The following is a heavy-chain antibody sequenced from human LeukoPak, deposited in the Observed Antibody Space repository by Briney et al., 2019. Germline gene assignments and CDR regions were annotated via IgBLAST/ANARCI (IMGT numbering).Heavy chain of an antibody. D-gene: IGHD6-13*01. Sequence: PAETLSLTCTVSGGSISSYYWSWIRQPPGKGLEWIGYIYYSGSTNYNPSLKSRVTISVDTSKNQFSLRLSSVTAADTAVYYCAREYSSRIINSIWFDPWGQGTLVTVSS. J-gene: IGHJ5*02. CDR2: IYYSGST. V-gene: IGHV4-59*01. CDR3: AREYSSRIINSIWFDP. CDR1: GGSISSYY.